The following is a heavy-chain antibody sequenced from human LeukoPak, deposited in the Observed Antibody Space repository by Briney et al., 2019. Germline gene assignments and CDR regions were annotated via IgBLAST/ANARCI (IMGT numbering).Heavy chain of an antibody. D-gene: IGHD2-2*01. CDR3: ARVRDCSSTSCSRYSYYYYYYMDV. CDR1: GGSFSGYY. CDR2: INHSGST. Sequence: SETLSLTCAVYGGSFSGYYGSWIRQPPGKGLEWIGEINHSGSTNYNPSLKSRVTISVDTSKNQFSLKLSSVTAADTAVYYCARVRDCSSTSCSRYSYYYYYYMDVWGKGTTVTVSS. V-gene: IGHV4-34*01. J-gene: IGHJ6*03.